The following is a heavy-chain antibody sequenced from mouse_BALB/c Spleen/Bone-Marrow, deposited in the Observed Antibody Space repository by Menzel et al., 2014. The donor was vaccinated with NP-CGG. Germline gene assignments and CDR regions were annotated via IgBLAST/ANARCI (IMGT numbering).Heavy chain of an antibody. V-gene: IGHV1S81*02. D-gene: IGHD1-1*01. J-gene: IGHJ1*01. CDR1: GYTFTSYW. CDR3: ARGYGSSYGSGYLDF. Sequence: QLQPSGADLVRPGVSVKLSCKASGYTFTSYWMHWIKQRPEQGLERIGEINPTNGSTNYNEEFKTKATLTVDKSSSTAYMQLSSLTSEDTAVYYCARGYGSSYGSGYLDFWGAGTTVTVSS. CDR2: INPTNGST.